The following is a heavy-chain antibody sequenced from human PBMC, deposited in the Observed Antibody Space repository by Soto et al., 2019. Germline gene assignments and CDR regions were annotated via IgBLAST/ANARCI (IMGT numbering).Heavy chain of an antibody. Sequence: QITLKESGPTLVKPTQTLTLTCTFSGFSLSTSGVGVGWIRQPPGKALEWLALIYWDDDKRYSPSLKSRLTSTKDTSKNQVVLTMTNMDPVDTATYYCAHAYYDFWSGYLCWFDPWGQGTLVTVSS. V-gene: IGHV2-5*02. CDR1: GFSLSTSGVG. CDR2: IYWDDDK. D-gene: IGHD3-3*01. J-gene: IGHJ5*02. CDR3: AHAYYDFWSGYLCWFDP.